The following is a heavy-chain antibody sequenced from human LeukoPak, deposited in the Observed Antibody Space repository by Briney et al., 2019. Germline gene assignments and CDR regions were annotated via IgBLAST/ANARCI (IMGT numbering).Heavy chain of an antibody. D-gene: IGHD3-22*01. J-gene: IGHJ4*02. V-gene: IGHV1-46*01. CDR3: ARGHYYDSSGYPLGY. Sequence: GASVKVSCKASGYTFTSYYMHWVRQAPGQGLEWMGIINPSGGSTSYAQKFQGRVTITADESMTTAYMELSSLRSEDTAVYYCARGHYYDSSGYPLGYWGQGTLVTVSS. CDR2: INPSGGST. CDR1: GYTFTSYY.